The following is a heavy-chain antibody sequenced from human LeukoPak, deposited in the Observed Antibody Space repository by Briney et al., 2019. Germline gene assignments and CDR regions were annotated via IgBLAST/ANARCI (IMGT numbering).Heavy chain of an antibody. CDR3: ARDREAVGATLYFDY. J-gene: IGHJ4*02. Sequence: SETLSLTCTVSGGSISSHYWSWIRQTPGKGLEWIGQINYSGSTYYNPSLKTRVTLSIDTSKNQFSLKLSSVTAADTAVYYCARDREAVGATLYFDYRGQGTLVTVSS. CDR1: GGSISSHY. CDR2: INYSGST. V-gene: IGHV4-59*11. D-gene: IGHD1-26*01.